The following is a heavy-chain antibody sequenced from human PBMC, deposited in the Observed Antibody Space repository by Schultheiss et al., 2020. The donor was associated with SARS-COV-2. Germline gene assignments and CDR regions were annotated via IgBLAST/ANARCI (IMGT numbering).Heavy chain of an antibody. J-gene: IGHJ4*02. CDR3: TTDGPRAARGDY. D-gene: IGHD6-6*01. V-gene: IGHV3-15*01. CDR1: GFTFGDYA. CDR2: IKSKTDGGTT. Sequence: GGSLRLSCTASGFTFGDYAMSWVRQAPGKGLEWVGRIKSKTDGGTTDYAAPVKGRFTISRDDSKNTLYLQMNSLKTEDTAVYYCTTDGPRAARGDYWGQGTLVTVSS.